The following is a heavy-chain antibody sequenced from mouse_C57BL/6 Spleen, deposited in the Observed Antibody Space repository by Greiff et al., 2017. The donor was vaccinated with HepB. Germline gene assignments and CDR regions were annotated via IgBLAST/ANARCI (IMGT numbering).Heavy chain of an antibody. CDR3: ARSVGYDDY. D-gene: IGHD2-2*01. CDR2: IYPGSGST. CDR1: GYTFTSYW. Sequence: LVESGAELVKPGASVKMSCKASGYTFTSYWITWVKQRPGQGLEWIGDIYPGSGSTNYNEKFKSKATLTVDTSSSTAYMQLSSLTSEDSAVYYCARSVGYDDYWGQGTTLTVSS. V-gene: IGHV1-55*01. J-gene: IGHJ2*01.